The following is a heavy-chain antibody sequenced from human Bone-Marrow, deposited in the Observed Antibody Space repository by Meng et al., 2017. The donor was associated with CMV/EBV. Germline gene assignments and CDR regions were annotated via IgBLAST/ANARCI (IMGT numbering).Heavy chain of an antibody. V-gene: IGHV3-23*01. CDR2: ISGSDSST. D-gene: IGHD3-10*01. CDR3: AKPGRGD. CDR1: GFTFSNYD. J-gene: IGHJ4*02. Sequence: SLGLSCVASGFTFSNYDVGWVRQARGEGLEWVSGISGSDSSTYYADSVKGRFTISRDNSKNTLYLQMSSLRAEDTAVYHCAKPGRGDWGQGALVTVSS.